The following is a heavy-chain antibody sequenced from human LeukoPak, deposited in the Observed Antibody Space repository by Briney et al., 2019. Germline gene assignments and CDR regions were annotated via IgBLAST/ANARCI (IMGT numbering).Heavy chain of an antibody. Sequence: GGALRLSSVHPLFSSRRYITSRVRETPGEGLERGSDISGSGSSIYHADSVKGRFTISRDNAKNSLYLQMNSLRAEDTAVYYCAKRSYYYCSSYSWLMYYFDYWGQGTLVTVSS. CDR1: LFSSRRYI. V-gene: IGHV3-23*01. CDR2: ISGSGSSI. J-gene: IGHJ4*02. D-gene: IGHD2-2*01. CDR3: AKRSYYYCSSYSWLMYYFDY.